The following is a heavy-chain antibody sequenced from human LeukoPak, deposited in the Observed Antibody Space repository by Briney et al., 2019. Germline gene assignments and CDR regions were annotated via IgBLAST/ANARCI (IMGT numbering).Heavy chain of an antibody. Sequence: SETLSLTCTVSGGSISSSYYYWGWIRQPQGRGLEWIGSIYYSGSTYYNPSLKSRATISVDTSKNQFSLILNSVTAADTAVYYCASQMATINYWGQGTLVTVSS. D-gene: IGHD5-24*01. CDR2: IYYSGST. V-gene: IGHV4-39*01. CDR1: GGSISSSYYY. CDR3: ASQMATINY. J-gene: IGHJ4*02.